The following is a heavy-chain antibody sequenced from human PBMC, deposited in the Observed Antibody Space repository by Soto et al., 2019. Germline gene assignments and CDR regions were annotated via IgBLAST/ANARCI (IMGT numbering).Heavy chain of an antibody. V-gene: IGHV3-7*01. CDR3: ARVVGATQMDFVY. D-gene: IGHD1-26*01. Sequence: GVYLIPPSAASGLLFRSYWMTWVRQAPGQGMEWVANIKQDGSEKYYVDSVRGRFTMSRDNAKNSLYLQMNSLRAEDTAVYYCARVVGATQMDFVYWGLGT. J-gene: IGHJ4*01. CDR1: GLLFRSYW. CDR2: IKQDGSEK.